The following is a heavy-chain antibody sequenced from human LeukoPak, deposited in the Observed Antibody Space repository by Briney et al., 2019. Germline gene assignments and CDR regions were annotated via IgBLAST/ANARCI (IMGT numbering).Heavy chain of an antibody. CDR3: ARLMRYYDFWSGDYYCMDV. CDR1: GYTFTGYY. V-gene: IGHV1-2*02. CDR2: INPNSGGT. Sequence: ASVKVSCKASGYTFTGYYMHWVRQAPGQGLEWMGWINPNSGGTNYAQKFQGRVTMTRDTSISTAYMELSRLRSDDTAVYYCARLMRYYDFWSGDYYCMDVWGQGTTVTVSS. J-gene: IGHJ6*02. D-gene: IGHD3-3*01.